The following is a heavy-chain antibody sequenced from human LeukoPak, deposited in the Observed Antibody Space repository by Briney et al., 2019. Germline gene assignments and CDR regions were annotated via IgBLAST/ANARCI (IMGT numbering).Heavy chain of an antibody. D-gene: IGHD6-19*01. CDR1: GFTFSSYW. CDR3: AREDDSSGWSRGDY. V-gene: IGHV3-7*01. J-gene: IGHJ4*02. CDR2: IKQDGSEK. Sequence: GGSLRLSCAASGFTFSSYWMSWDRQAPGKGLEWVANIKQDGSEKYYVDSVKGRFTISRDNAKNSLYLQMNSLRAEDTAVYYCAREDDSSGWSRGDYWGQGTLVTVSS.